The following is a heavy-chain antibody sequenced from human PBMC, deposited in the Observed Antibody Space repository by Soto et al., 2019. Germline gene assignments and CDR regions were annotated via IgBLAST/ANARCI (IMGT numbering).Heavy chain of an antibody. Sequence: GGSLRLSCAASGFTFSSYAMSWVRQAPGKGLEWVSAISGSGGSTYYADSVKGRFTISRDNSKNTLYLQMNSLRAEDTAVYYCATEGLYDFWSGYTRNYYYYMDVWGKGTTVTVSS. CDR3: ATEGLYDFWSGYTRNYYYYMDV. J-gene: IGHJ6*03. CDR1: GFTFSSYA. D-gene: IGHD3-3*01. V-gene: IGHV3-23*01. CDR2: ISGSGGST.